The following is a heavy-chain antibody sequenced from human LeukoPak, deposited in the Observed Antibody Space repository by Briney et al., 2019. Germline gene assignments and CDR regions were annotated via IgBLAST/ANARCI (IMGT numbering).Heavy chain of an antibody. V-gene: IGHV1-18*01. CDR1: GYTFTSYG. D-gene: IGHD2-15*01. CDR2: INVYDGNT. CDR3: ARGSGYCSGDSCNYYYGMDV. J-gene: IGHJ6*02. Sequence: ASVKVSCKASGYTFTSYGVSWVRQAPGQGLEWMGWINVYDGNTKYGQNLQGRVTMTTDTSTSTAYMELRSLGSDDTAVYYCARGSGYCSGDSCNYYYGMDVWGQGTTVTVSS.